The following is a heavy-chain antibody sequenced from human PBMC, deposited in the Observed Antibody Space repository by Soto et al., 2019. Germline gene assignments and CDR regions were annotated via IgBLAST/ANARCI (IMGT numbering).Heavy chain of an antibody. J-gene: IGHJ4*02. D-gene: IGHD1-26*01. CDR2: ISSNGGST. CDR1: GFTFSSYA. Sequence: GGSLRLSCSASGFTFSSYAMHWVRQAPGKGLEYVSAISSNGGSTYYADSVKGRFTISRDNSKNTLYLQMNSLRAEDTAVYYCARGSSLPALFDYWGQGTLVTVSS. CDR3: ARGSSLPALFDY. V-gene: IGHV3-64*04.